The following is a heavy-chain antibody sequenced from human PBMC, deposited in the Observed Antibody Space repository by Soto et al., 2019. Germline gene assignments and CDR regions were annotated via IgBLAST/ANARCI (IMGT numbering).Heavy chain of an antibody. Sequence: QPQLQESGPGLVKPPETLSLTCTVSGGSISSRSHYWGWIRQSPGRHLEWIGSSYYRGSTHYNPSLKTRVTISVDTSKNQVSLKVYSVTAADTAVYYCATADGFGVVTLFFEYWGQGILVTVSS. CDR3: ATADGFGVVTLFFEY. D-gene: IGHD3-3*01. CDR2: SYYRGST. CDR1: GGSISSRSHY. J-gene: IGHJ4*02. V-gene: IGHV4-39*01.